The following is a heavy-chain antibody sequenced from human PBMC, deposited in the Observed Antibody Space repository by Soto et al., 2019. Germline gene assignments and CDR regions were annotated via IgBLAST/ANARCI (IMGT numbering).Heavy chain of an antibody. CDR1: GYTFTSYG. J-gene: IGHJ4*02. CDR2: ISAYNGNT. Sequence: GASVKVSCKASGYTFTSYGISWVRQAPGQGLEWMGWISAYNGNTNYAQKLQGRVTMTTDTSTSTAYMELRSLRSDDTAVYYCARSSSSWYVNEGYDYWGQGTLVTVSS. V-gene: IGHV1-18*01. CDR3: ARSSSSWYVNEGYDY. D-gene: IGHD6-13*01.